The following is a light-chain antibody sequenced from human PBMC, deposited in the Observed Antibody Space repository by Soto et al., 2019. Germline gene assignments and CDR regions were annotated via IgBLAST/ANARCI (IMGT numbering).Light chain of an antibody. J-gene: IGLJ3*02. CDR3: QSYDNTLSGSV. CDR2: RNV. CDR1: SSNIGAGYD. Sequence: QSVLTQPPSVSRAPGQRVTISCTGGSSNIGAGYDVHWYQQIPGTAPKLLIHRNVNRPSGVPARFSASKSATSASLTITGLQAEDEADYYCQSYDNTLSGSVFGGGTKLTVL. V-gene: IGLV1-40*01.